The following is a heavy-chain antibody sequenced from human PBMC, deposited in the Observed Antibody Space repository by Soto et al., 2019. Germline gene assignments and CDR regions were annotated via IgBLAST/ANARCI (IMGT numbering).Heavy chain of an antibody. CDR3: ARQKEDRYGSGSYYYYYGMDV. J-gene: IGHJ6*02. Sequence: PGLPMKISSKGSGYSFTSYWISWVRQMPGKGLEWMGRIDPSDSYTNYSPSFQGHVTISADKSIDTAYLQWSSLKASDTAMYYCARQKEDRYGSGSYYYYYGMDVWGQGTTVTVSS. CDR1: GYSFTSYW. CDR2: IDPSDSYT. D-gene: IGHD3-10*01. V-gene: IGHV5-10-1*01.